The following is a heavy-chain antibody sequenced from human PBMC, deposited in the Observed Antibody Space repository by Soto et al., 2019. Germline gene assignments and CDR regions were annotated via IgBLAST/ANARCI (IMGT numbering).Heavy chain of an antibody. J-gene: IGHJ4*02. CDR2: INHSGST. CDR3: ARVRIAARPVDY. V-gene: IGHV4-34*01. D-gene: IGHD6-6*01. CDR1: GGSFSGYY. Sequence: QVQLQQWGAGLLKPSETLSLTCAVYGGSFSGYYWSWIRQPPGKGLEWIGEINHSGSTNYNPSLKSRVTISVDTSKNQFSLKLSSVTAADTAVYYCARVRIAARPVDYWGQGTLVTVSS.